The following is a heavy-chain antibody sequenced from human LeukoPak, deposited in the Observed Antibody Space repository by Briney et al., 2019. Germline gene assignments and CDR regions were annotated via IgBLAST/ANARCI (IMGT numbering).Heavy chain of an antibody. CDR3: AKSRWETYAVRAFDI. Sequence: PGGSLRLSCAASGFTFSSYAMSWVRQAPGKGLEWVSSISSGGSTFYADSVKGRFTISGDNSKNTLYLQMNSLRAEDTAVYYCAKSRWETYAVRAFDIWGQGTMVTVSS. V-gene: IGHV3-23*01. CDR1: GFTFSSYA. J-gene: IGHJ3*02. CDR2: ISSGGST. D-gene: IGHD1-26*01.